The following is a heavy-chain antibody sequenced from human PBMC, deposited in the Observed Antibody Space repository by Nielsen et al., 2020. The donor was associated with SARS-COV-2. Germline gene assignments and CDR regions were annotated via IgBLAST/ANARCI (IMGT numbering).Heavy chain of an antibody. V-gene: IGHV1-2*04. Sequence: ASVKVSCKASGYTFTGYYMHWVRQAPGQGLEWMGWINPNSGGTNYAQKFQGWVTMTRDTSISTAYMELSRLRSDDTAVYYCARDSGFKGSSQPLDYWGQGTLVTVSS. CDR3: ARDSGFKGSSQPLDY. CDR2: INPNSGGT. CDR1: GYTFTGYY. J-gene: IGHJ4*02. D-gene: IGHD6-13*01.